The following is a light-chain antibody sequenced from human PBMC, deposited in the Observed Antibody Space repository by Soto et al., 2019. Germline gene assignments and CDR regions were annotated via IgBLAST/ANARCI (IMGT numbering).Light chain of an antibody. CDR1: QSVSSD. CDR2: GAS. CDR3: QQNGSSPRT. J-gene: IGKJ1*01. Sequence: EIVMTQSPATLSVSPGERATLSCRASQSVSSDLAWYQQKPGQAPRLLIYGASSRATGIPDRFSGSGSGTDFNLTISRLEPEDFAVYYCQQNGSSPRTFGHGITV. V-gene: IGKV3-20*01.